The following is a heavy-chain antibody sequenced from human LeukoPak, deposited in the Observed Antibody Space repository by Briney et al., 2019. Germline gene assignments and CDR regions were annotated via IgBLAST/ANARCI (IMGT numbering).Heavy chain of an antibody. J-gene: IGHJ5*02. CDR1: GGSISSYY. CDR2: IYYSGST. D-gene: IGHD2-2*01. Sequence: SETLSLTCTGSGGSISSYYWSWIRQPPGKGLEWIGYIYYSGSTNYNPSLKSLVTISVDTSKNQFSLKLSSVTAADTAVYYCARQRGYALDPWGQGTLVTVSS. V-gene: IGHV4-59*08. CDR3: ARQRGYALDP.